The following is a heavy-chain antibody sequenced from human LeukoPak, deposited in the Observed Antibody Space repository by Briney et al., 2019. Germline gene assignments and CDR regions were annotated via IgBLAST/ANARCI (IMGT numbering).Heavy chain of an antibody. CDR2: ISVSSRNVI. CDR1: GFTFSSYS. J-gene: IGHJ3*01. CDR3: ARDFGPRLYAFDV. Sequence: GGSLRLSCAASGFTFSSYSMSWVRQAPGKGLEWLSYISVSSRNVIDYADSVKGRFTISRDDAKNSLYLQMNSLRAEDTAVYFCARDFGPRLYAFDVWGQGTMITVSS. V-gene: IGHV3-48*04. D-gene: IGHD3-16*01.